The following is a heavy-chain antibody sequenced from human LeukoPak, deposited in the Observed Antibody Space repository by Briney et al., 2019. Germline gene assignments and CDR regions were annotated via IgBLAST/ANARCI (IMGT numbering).Heavy chain of an antibody. CDR3: ARNVAAAGPGTENWFDP. CDR2: INPNSGGT. V-gene: IGHV1-2*02. CDR1: GYTFTGYY. Sequence: ASVKVSCKASGYTFTGYYMHWVRQAPGQGPEWMGWINPNSGGTNYAQKLQGRVTMTTDTSTSTAYMELRSLRSDDTAVYYCARNVAAAGPGTENWFDPWGQGTLVTVSS. D-gene: IGHD6-13*01. J-gene: IGHJ5*02.